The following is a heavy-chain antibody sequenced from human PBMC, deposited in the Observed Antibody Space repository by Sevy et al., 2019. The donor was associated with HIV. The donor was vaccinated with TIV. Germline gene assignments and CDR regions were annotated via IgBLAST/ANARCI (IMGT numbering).Heavy chain of an antibody. V-gene: IGHV4-4*07. CDR1: GGSISSYY. J-gene: IGHJ5*02. Sequence: SETLSLTCTVSGGSISSYYWSWIRQPAGKGLEWIGRIYTSGSTNYNPSLKSRVTMSVDTSKNQFSLKLSSVTAADTAVYYCARGSLEWFANNCFDPWGQGTLVTVSS. CDR3: ARGSLEWFANNCFDP. D-gene: IGHD3-3*01. CDR2: IYTSGST.